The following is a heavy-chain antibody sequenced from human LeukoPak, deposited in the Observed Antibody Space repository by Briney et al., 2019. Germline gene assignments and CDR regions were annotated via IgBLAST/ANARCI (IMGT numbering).Heavy chain of an antibody. D-gene: IGHD6-19*01. Sequence: ASVKVSCKASGYTFATYGFSWVRQAPGQGLEWMAWISTYNGNTNYAQKFQGRVTMTTDTSTSTAYMELRSLRSDDTAVYYCARAYSSGWYPKYWYFDLWGRGTLVTVSS. J-gene: IGHJ2*01. CDR1: GYTFATYG. V-gene: IGHV1-18*01. CDR3: ARAYSSGWYPKYWYFDL. CDR2: ISTYNGNT.